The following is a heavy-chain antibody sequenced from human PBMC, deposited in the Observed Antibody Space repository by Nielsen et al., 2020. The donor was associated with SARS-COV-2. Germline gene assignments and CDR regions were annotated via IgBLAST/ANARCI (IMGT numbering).Heavy chain of an antibody. D-gene: IGHD3-16*01. CDR1: GFTFSSYA. J-gene: IGHJ6*04. CDR3: AKGGGLKVDV. V-gene: IGHV3-23*01. Sequence: GESLKISCAASGFTFSSYAMSWVRQAPGKGLEWVSAISGSGSSTYYADSVKGRFTISRDNSKNTLYLQMNSLRAEDTAVYYCAKGGGLKVDVWGKGTTVTVSS. CDR2: ISGSGSST.